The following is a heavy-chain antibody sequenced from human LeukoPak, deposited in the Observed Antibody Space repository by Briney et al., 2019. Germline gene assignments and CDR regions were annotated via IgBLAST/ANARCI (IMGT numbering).Heavy chain of an antibody. V-gene: IGHV1-2*02. CDR1: GYTFTGYY. Sequence: GASVKVSCKASGYTFTGYYMHWVRQAPGQGLEWMGWINPNSGGTNYAQKFQGRVTMTRDTSISTAYMELSRLRSDDTAGYYFAXXXXXXYDIRYYYYMDVWGKGTTVTISS. CDR2: INPNSGGT. D-gene: IGHD3-9*01. CDR3: AXXXXXXYDIRYYYYMDV. J-gene: IGHJ6*03.